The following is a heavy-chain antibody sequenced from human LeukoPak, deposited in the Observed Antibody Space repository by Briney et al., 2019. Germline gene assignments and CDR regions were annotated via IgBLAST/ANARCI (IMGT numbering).Heavy chain of an antibody. J-gene: IGHJ4*02. D-gene: IGHD3-3*01. CDR1: GGSISSSSYY. V-gene: IGHV4-39*01. CDR3: ARHLLYDFWSGEVRAGLDY. CDR2: IYYSGST. Sequence: KPSETLSLTCTVSGGSISSSSYYWGWIRQPPGKGLEWIGSIYYSGSTYYNPSLKSRVTISVDTSKNQFSLKLSSVTAADTAVYYCARHLLYDFWSGEVRAGLDYWGQGTLVTVSS.